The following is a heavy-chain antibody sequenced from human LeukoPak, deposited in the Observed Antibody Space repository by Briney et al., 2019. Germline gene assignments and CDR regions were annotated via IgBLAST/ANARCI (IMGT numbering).Heavy chain of an antibody. V-gene: IGHV5-51*01. D-gene: IGHD1-26*01. J-gene: IGHJ6*02. CDR3: ARKGMRGSSYYYYGMDV. CDR1: GYSFTSYW. CDR2: IYPDDSDT. Sequence: GESLKLSCKGSGYSFTSYWIGWVRQMPGKGLEWMGIIYPDDSDTRYSPSFQGQVTISADKSISTAYLQWSSLKASYTAMYYCARKGMRGSSYYYYGMDVWGQGTTVTVSS.